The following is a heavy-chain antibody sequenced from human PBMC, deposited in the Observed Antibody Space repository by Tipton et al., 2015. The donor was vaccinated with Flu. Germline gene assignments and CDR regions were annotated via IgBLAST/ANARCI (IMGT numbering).Heavy chain of an antibody. Sequence: SLRLSCTASGFSFSSYWMNWVRQAPGKGLEWVANIKQDGSEIHYVESVKGRFTISRDNAKNSIFVQMNSLRAEDTAVYYCARAIAAAGSCWGQGTLVTVSS. J-gene: IGHJ4*02. CDR3: ARAIAAAGSC. CDR1: GFSFSSYW. V-gene: IGHV3-7*03. D-gene: IGHD6-25*01. CDR2: IKQDGSEI.